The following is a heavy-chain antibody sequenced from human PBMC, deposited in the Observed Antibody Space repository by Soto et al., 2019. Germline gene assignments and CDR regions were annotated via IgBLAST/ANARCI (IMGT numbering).Heavy chain of an antibody. CDR2: ISSTGRTI. CDR1: GFTFSNYY. CDR3: ARSYSSGWEFDY. V-gene: IGHV3-11*01. D-gene: IGHD6-19*01. Sequence: SLGLSCGASGFTFSNYYMSWIRQAPGKGLEWVSYISSTGRTIYYADSVKGRFTVSRDNAQNSLSLKLNSLRVEDTAVYYCARSYSSGWEFDYWGQGTQVTVSS. J-gene: IGHJ4*02.